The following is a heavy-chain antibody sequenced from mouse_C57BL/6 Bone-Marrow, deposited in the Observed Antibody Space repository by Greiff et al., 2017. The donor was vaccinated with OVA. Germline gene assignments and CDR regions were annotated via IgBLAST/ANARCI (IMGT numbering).Heavy chain of an antibody. Sequence: EVQLQQSGTVLARPGASVKMSCKTSGYTFTSYWMHWVKQRPGQGLEWIGDIYPGNSDTSYNQKFKGKAKLTAVPSASTAYMELSSLTNEDSAVYYCTKGLDYYGSSYIYWYFDVWGTGTTVTVSA. CDR2: IYPGNSDT. CDR1: GYTFTSYW. CDR3: TKGLDYYGSSYIYWYFDV. D-gene: IGHD1-1*01. V-gene: IGHV1-5*01. J-gene: IGHJ1*03.